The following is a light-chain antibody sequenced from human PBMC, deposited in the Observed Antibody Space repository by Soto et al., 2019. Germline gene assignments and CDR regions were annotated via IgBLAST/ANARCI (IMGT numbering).Light chain of an antibody. CDR3: QQYNGNSRT. CDR2: GAS. V-gene: IGKV3-15*01. CDR1: QSVSSN. Sequence: EIVMTQSPATLSVSPGERATLSCRASQSVSSNLAWYQQKPGQAPRLLIYGASTRATGIPARFSGSGSGTEFTLTISSLQSDDSATYYCQQYNGNSRTFGQGTKVDI. J-gene: IGKJ1*01.